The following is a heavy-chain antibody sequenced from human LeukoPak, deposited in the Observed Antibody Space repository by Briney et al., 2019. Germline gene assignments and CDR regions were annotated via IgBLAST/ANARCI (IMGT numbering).Heavy chain of an antibody. Sequence: SETLSLTCTVSGGSITDTNYIWGCIPQPPGQGLEWIGRIYYRGNTYYSPCLKSRVTLFVDTSKDRFSLELSSVTAADTAIYYCARGNGAAEIDYWGQGTLVTVSS. CDR2: IYYRGNT. V-gene: IGHV4-39*01. D-gene: IGHD2-8*01. J-gene: IGHJ4*02. CDR3: ARGNGAAEIDY. CDR1: GGSITDTNYI.